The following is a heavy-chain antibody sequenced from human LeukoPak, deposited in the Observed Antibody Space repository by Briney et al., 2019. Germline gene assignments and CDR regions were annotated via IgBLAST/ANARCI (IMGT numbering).Heavy chain of an antibody. D-gene: IGHD3-9*01. Sequence: GESLKISCKGSGYSFTSYWIGWVRQMPGKGLEWMGIIYPGDSDTRYSPSFQGQVTISTDKSISTAYLQWSSLKASDTAMYYCARHAHSDGYDILTGPYYYYYMDVWGKGTTVTVSS. CDR2: IYPGDSDT. CDR3: ARHAHSDGYDILTGPYYYYYMDV. CDR1: GYSFTSYW. V-gene: IGHV5-51*01. J-gene: IGHJ6*03.